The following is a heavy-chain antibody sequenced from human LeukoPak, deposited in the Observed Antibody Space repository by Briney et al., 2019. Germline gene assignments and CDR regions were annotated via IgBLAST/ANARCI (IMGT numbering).Heavy chain of an antibody. D-gene: IGHD2-2*01. CDR3: ARDIVVVPAAIGLDAFDI. Sequence: ASVKVSCKASGYTFTSYYMHWVRQAPGQGLEWMGIINPSGGSTSYAQKFQGRVTMTRDTSTSTVYMELSSLRSEDTAVYYCARDIVVVPAAIGLDAFDIWGQGTMVTVSS. CDR2: INPSGGST. V-gene: IGHV1-46*01. J-gene: IGHJ3*02. CDR1: GYTFTSYY.